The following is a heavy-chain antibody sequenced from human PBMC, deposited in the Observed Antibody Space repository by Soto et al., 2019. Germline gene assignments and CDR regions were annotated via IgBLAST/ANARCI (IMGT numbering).Heavy chain of an antibody. CDR1: GYSFTSYW. J-gene: IGHJ4*02. CDR3: ARAPRPSYDFWSGYLA. V-gene: IGHV5-10-1*01. CDR2: IDPSDSYT. Sequence: GESLKISCKGSGYSFTSYWISWVRQMPGKGLEWMGRIDPSDSYTNYSPSFQGHVTISADKSISTAYLQWSSLKASDTAMYYCARAPRPSYDFWSGYLAWGQGTLVTVSS. D-gene: IGHD3-3*01.